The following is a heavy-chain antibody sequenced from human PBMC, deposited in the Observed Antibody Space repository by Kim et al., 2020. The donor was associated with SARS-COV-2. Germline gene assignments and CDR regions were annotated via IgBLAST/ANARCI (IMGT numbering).Heavy chain of an antibody. J-gene: IGHJ6*02. V-gene: IGHV4-59*01. D-gene: IGHD6-6*01. CDR2: IYYSGST. CDR1: GGSISSYY. Sequence: SETLSLTCTVSGGSISSYYWSWIRQPPGKGLEWIGYIYYSGSTNYNPSLKSRVTISVDTSKNQFSLKLSSVTAADTAVYYCARGVGIYSSSSGDYYYYGMDVWGQGTTVTVSS. CDR3: ARGVGIYSSSSGDYYYYGMDV.